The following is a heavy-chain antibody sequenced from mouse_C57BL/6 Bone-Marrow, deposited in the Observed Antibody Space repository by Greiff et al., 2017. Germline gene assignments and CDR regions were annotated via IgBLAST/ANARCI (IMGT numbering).Heavy chain of an antibody. CDR2: IDPSDSYT. D-gene: IGHD2-3*01. CDR3: ARGGIYDGYLFDY. V-gene: IGHV1-59*01. CDR1: GYTFTSYW. Sequence: QAQLQQPGAELVRPGTSVKLSCKASGYTFTSYWMHWVKQRPGQGLEWIGVIDPSDSYTNYNQKFKGKATLTVDTSSSTAYMQLSSLTSEDSAVYYCARGGIYDGYLFDYWGQGTTLTVSS. J-gene: IGHJ2*01.